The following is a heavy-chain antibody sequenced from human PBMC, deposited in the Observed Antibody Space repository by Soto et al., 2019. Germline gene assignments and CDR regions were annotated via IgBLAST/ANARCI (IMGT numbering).Heavy chain of an antibody. CDR1: GFTFSSYG. Sequence: GGSLRLSCAASGFTFSSYGMHWVRQAPGKGLEWVAVIWYDGSNKYYADSVKGRFTISRDNSKNTLYLQMNSLRAEDTAVYYCASLRGYSGYDGPYYYYGMDVWGQGTTVTVSS. J-gene: IGHJ6*02. CDR2: IWYDGSNK. CDR3: ASLRGYSGYDGPYYYYGMDV. V-gene: IGHV3-33*01. D-gene: IGHD5-12*01.